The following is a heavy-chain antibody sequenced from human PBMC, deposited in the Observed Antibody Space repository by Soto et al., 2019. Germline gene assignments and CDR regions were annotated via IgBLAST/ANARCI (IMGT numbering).Heavy chain of an antibody. CDR3: ARQDYDFWSGYYGRLNWFDP. D-gene: IGHD3-3*01. V-gene: IGHV4-39*01. J-gene: IGHJ5*02. Sequence: SETLSLTCTVSGGSISSSSYYWGWIRRPPGTGLEWIGSIYYSGSTYYNPSLKSRVTISVDTSKNQFSLKLSSVTAADTAVYYCARQDYDFWSGYYGRLNWFDPWGQGTLVTVSS. CDR2: IYYSGST. CDR1: GGSISSSSYY.